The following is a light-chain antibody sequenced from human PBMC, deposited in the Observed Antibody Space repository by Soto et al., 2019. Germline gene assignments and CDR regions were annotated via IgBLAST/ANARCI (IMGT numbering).Light chain of an antibody. CDR3: QQYYTTLVT. Sequence: DIVMTQSPDSLAVSLGERATINCKASQSVLYSSNNKNYLAWYQQKPGQPPNLLIYWASTRESGVPDRFSGSGSGTDFTLTISSLQAGDVAVYYCQQYYTTLVTFGGGTKVEIK. CDR2: WAS. J-gene: IGKJ4*01. V-gene: IGKV4-1*01. CDR1: QSVLYSSNNKNY.